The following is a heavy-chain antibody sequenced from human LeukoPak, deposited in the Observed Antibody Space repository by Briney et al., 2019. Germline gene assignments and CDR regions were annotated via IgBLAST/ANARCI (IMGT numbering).Heavy chain of an antibody. J-gene: IGHJ4*02. CDR1: GFTFSSYE. CDR2: IRHDGSNK. V-gene: IGHV3-30*02. Sequence: GGSLRLSCAASGFTFSSYEMNWVRQAPGKGLEWVAFIRHDGSNKYYADSVKGRFTISRDDSKNTLYLQMNSLRAEDTAVYYCARGRMLYYYDSSGYPFDYWGQGSLVTVSS. D-gene: IGHD3-22*01. CDR3: ARGRMLYYYDSSGYPFDY.